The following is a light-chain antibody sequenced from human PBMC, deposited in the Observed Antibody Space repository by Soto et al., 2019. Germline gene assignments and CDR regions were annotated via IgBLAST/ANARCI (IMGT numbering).Light chain of an antibody. CDR2: DAS. CDR3: HQYGSPPFT. J-gene: IGKJ3*01. Sequence: EIVLTQSRGTLSLSPGDRATLSCRASQSVSTNYLAWYQQSLGQAPRLLIYDASTRATGIPDRFRGNGSGTDFTLTISRLEPEDFAVYYCHQYGSPPFTFGPGTKVDIK. CDR1: QSVSTNY. V-gene: IGKV3-20*01.